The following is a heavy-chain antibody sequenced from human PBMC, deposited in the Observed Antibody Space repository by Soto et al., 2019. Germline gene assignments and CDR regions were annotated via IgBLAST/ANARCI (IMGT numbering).Heavy chain of an antibody. Sequence: SVKVSCKASGGTFSSYAISWVRQAPGQGLEWMGGIIPIFGTANYAQKFQGRVTITADESTSTAYMELSSLRSEDTAVYYCARDVAPVGQLVPDQNNWFDPWGQGTLVTVSS. D-gene: IGHD6-6*01. V-gene: IGHV1-69*13. J-gene: IGHJ5*02. CDR2: IIPIFGTA. CDR1: GGTFSSYA. CDR3: ARDVAPVGQLVPDQNNWFDP.